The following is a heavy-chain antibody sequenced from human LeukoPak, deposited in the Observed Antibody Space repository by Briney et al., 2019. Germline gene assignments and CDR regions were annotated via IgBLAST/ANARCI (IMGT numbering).Heavy chain of an antibody. J-gene: IGHJ3*02. CDR3: AKDSFSHNGIFDALDI. CDR2: LNPV. Sequence: PGGSLRLSCAASGFTFSNYAMTWVRQAPGKGLEWVSSLNPVYYADSVKGRFTISRDDSKNTLFLQMNSLRAEDTAIYCCAKDSFSHNGIFDALDIWGQGTMVTVSS. V-gene: IGHV3-23*01. D-gene: IGHD2-8*01. CDR1: GFTFSNYA.